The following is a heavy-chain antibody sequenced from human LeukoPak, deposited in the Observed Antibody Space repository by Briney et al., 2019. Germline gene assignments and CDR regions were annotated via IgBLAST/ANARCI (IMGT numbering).Heavy chain of an antibody. CDR3: ARYWGYYGSGSYPYYYYYMDV. Sequence: SETLSLTCTVSGGSISSYYWSWIRQPPGKGLEWIGYIYTSGSTNYNPSLKSRVTISVDTSKNQFSLKLSSVTAADTAVYYCARYWGYYGSGSYPYYYYYMDVWGKGTTVTVSS. D-gene: IGHD3-10*01. CDR1: GGSISSYY. V-gene: IGHV4-4*09. CDR2: IYTSGST. J-gene: IGHJ6*03.